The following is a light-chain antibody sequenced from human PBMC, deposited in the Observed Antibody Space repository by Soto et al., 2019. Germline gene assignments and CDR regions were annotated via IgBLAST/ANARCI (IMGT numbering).Light chain of an antibody. Sequence: SYELTQPPSVSVSPGQTARITCSGDALPKQYAYWYQQKPGQAPVLVIYKDSERPSGIPERFSGSSSGTTVTLTISGVQAEDEADYYCQSADSSGTYSYVFGTGTQLTVL. J-gene: IGLJ1*01. CDR2: KDS. CDR3: QSADSSGTYSYV. V-gene: IGLV3-25*03. CDR1: ALPKQY.